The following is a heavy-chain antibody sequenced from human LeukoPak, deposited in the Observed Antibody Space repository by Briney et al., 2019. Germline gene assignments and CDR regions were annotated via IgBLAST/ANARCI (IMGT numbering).Heavy chain of an antibody. CDR1: GFTFSSYS. CDR2: ISSSSSTI. CDR3: AKDIGTGGTGWYFDL. J-gene: IGHJ2*01. D-gene: IGHD6-13*01. Sequence: GGSVRLSCAACGFTFSSYSMNWVSQAPGKGLEWVSYISSSSSTIYYADSVKGRFTISRDNAKNSLYLQMSSLRAEDTALYYCAKDIGTGGTGWYFDLWGRGTLVTVSS. V-gene: IGHV3-48*04.